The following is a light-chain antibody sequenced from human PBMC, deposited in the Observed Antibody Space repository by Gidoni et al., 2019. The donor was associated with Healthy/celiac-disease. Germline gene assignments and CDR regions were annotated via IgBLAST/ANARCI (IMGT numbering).Light chain of an antibody. CDR3: AAWDDSLSGVV. CDR2: RNN. J-gene: IGLJ2*01. V-gene: IGLV1-47*01. Sequence: VLPQPPSASGTPGQRVTISCSGSSSNIGSNYVYWYQQLPGTAPTLLIYRNNQRPSGVPDRFSGSKSGTSASLAISGLRSEDEADYYCAAWDDSLSGVVFGGGTKLTVL. CDR1: SSNIGSNY.